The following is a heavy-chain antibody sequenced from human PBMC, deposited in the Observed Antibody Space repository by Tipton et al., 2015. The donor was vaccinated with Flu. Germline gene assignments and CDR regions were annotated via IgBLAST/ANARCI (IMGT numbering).Heavy chain of an antibody. V-gene: IGHV4-30-4*01. D-gene: IGHD3-9*01. J-gene: IGHJ3*02. CDR3: ARDRDDILTGHNAFDI. CDR1: GGSINSGDHF. CDR2: IYYRGNN. Sequence: TLSLTCSVSGGSINSGDHFWSWIRQPPGKGLEWIGYIYYRGNNYYNPSLKSRVTMSVDTSKNQFSLKLKSVTAADTAVYYCARDRDDILTGHNAFDIWGLGTMVTVSS.